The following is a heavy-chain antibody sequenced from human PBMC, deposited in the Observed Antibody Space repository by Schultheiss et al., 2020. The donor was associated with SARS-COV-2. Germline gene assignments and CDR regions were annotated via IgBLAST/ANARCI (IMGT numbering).Heavy chain of an antibody. D-gene: IGHD6-19*01. CDR3: ATLLSSGWYRGVDY. J-gene: IGHJ4*02. Sequence: GGSLRLSCAASGFTFSSYAMSWVRQAPGKGLEWVSAISGSGGSTYYADSVKGRFTISRDNSKNTLYLQINSLRAEDTAVYYCATLLSSGWYRGVDYWGQGTLVTVSS. CDR2: ISGSGGST. CDR1: GFTFSSYA. V-gene: IGHV3-23*01.